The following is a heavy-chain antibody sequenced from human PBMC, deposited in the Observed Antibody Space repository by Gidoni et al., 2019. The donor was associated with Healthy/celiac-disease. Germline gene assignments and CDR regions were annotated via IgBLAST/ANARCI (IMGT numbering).Heavy chain of an antibody. CDR2: ISYDGRNK. Sequence: QVLLVESGGGVVQPGRSLRLSCAPSGLTFTSHAMHWVRQAPGKGLEWVAVISYDGRNKYYADSVKGRFTISRDNSKNTLYLQMNSLRAEDTAVYYCARAGAIDSHWSGYYTSRYWGQGTLVTVSS. V-gene: IGHV3-30*04. CDR1: GLTFTSHA. J-gene: IGHJ4*02. D-gene: IGHD3-3*01. CDR3: ARAGAIDSHWSGYYTSRY.